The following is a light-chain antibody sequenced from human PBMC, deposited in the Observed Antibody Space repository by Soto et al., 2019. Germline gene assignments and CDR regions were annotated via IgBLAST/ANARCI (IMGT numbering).Light chain of an antibody. V-gene: IGKV3-15*01. CDR1: QGVRND. CDR3: HQYNNWPPRT. J-gene: IGKJ1*01. CDR2: GAS. Sequence: EIVMTQSPSTLSVSPGERATLSCRASQGVRNDLAWYQQRPGQAPRLLIYGASTRANDIPARFSGSGSGTEYTITISSLQSQDFAVYYCHQYNNWPPRTFGQGTKVEI.